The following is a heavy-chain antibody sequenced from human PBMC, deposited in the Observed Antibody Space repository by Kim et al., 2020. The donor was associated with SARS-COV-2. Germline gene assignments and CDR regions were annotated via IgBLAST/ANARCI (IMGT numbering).Heavy chain of an antibody. D-gene: IGHD6-19*01. CDR3: ARDLGYSSGWSDALDI. CDR1: GGSISSYY. CDR2: IYYSGST. Sequence: SETLSLTCTVSGGSISSYYWSWIRQPPGKGLEWIGYIYYSGSTNYNPSLRSRVTISVATSKNQFSLKLSSVTAADTAVYYCARDLGYSSGWSDALDIWVQGTMVTVSS. V-gene: IGHV4-59*01. J-gene: IGHJ3*02.